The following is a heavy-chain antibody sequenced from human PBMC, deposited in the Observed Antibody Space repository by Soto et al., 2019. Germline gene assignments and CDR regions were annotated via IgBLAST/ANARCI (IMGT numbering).Heavy chain of an antibody. CDR3: SRGQTYYDDSSGYYYLFYWCAP. CDR1: GGSFSGYS. D-gene: IGHD3-22*01. J-gene: IGHJ5*02. Sequence: SGTLSLTCAVYGGSFSGYSWSWIRQPPGKGLEWVGEINHSGSTNYNPSLKSRVTISVDTTKNQFSLKLSSVTAADTAVYYCSRGQTYYDDSSGYYYLFYWCAPWGQGTLGTVS. V-gene: IGHV4-34*01. CDR2: INHSGST.